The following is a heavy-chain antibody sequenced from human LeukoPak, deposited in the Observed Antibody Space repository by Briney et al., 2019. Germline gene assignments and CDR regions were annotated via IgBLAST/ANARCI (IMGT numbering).Heavy chain of an antibody. J-gene: IGHJ4*02. CDR1: GFTFSYYG. V-gene: IGHV3-30*03. CDR2: ISYDGSNK. CDR3: ARDIYSSLDY. Sequence: TGRSLRLSCAASGFTFSYYGMHWVRQAPGKGLEWVAVISYDGSNKYYADSVKGRFTLSRDNSKNTLYLQMNSLRAEDTAVYYCARDIYSSLDYWGQGTLVTVSS. D-gene: IGHD6-19*01.